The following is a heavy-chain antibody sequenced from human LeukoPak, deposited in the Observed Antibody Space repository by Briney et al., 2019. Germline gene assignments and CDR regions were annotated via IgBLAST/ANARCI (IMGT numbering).Heavy chain of an antibody. J-gene: IGHJ4*02. CDR3: AREQTFPYFDS. CDR2: IGSSSSHT. Sequence: GGSLRLSCAASGFTFSDYYMNWIRQAPGKGLEWVSYIGSSSSHTKYADSVKGRFTISRDNARNSLFLQMNSLRAEDTAIYYCAREQTFPYFDSWGQGTLVTVSS. CDR1: GFTFSDYY. V-gene: IGHV3-11*05. D-gene: IGHD3-16*01.